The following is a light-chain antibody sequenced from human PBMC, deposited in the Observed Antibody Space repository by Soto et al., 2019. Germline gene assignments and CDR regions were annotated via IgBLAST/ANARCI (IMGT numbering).Light chain of an antibody. CDR2: KAS. CDR3: QHQESYTPTWT. J-gene: IGKJ1*01. V-gene: IGKV1-5*03. CDR1: QSIGDW. Sequence: DIQMTQSPSTLSASVGDRVSITCRASQSIGDWLAWYQQKPGKAPKLLIYKASNSQSGVPSRFSGSGSGTGFPLTISSLQPDDFEIYYCQHQESYTPTWTFGQGTKVDIK.